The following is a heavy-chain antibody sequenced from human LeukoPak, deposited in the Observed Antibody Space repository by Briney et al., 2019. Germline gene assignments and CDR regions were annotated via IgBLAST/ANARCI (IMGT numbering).Heavy chain of an antibody. V-gene: IGHV3-48*03. CDR1: GFTFSSYE. D-gene: IGHD3-10*01. J-gene: IGHJ4*02. CDR2: IRSSGRTI. Sequence: GGSLRLSCAASGFTFSSYEMNWVRQAPGKGLEWVSDIRSSGRTIYYEDSVKSRFTISRDNANNSLYLQMNSLRAEETAAYYCARTGDYYGSGSEKYYFDYWGQGTLVTVSS. CDR3: ARTGDYYGSGSEKYYFDY.